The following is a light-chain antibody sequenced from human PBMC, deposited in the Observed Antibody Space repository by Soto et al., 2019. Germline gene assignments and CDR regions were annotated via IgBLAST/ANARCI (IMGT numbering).Light chain of an antibody. CDR3: QQYNNWPWT. CDR1: QSVATN. CDR2: GAS. V-gene: IGKV3-15*01. J-gene: IGKJ1*01. Sequence: EIVLTQSPGTLSLSPGERATLSCRASQSVATNLAWYQQKPGQPPRLLIYGASTRATGIPARFSGSGSGTEFTLTISSLQSVDFAVYSCQQYNNWPWTFGQGTKVDNK.